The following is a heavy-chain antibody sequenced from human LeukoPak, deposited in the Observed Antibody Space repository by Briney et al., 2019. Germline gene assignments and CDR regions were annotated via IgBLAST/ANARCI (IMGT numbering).Heavy chain of an antibody. V-gene: IGHV1-18*01. CDR1: GYTFSSYG. J-gene: IGHJ6*02. CDR3: AVCPSDYYYYGMDV. CDR2: ISANNGDT. Sequence: ASVRVSCKASGYTFSSYGISWVRQAPGQGLEWMGWISANNGDTTYAQKFQGRVTMTTDTSTSTAYMELRSLRSDDTAVYYCAVCPSDYYYYGMDVWGQGTTVTVSS.